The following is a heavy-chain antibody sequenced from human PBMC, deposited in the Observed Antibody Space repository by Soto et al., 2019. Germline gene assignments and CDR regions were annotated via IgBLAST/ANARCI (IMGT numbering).Heavy chain of an antibody. CDR2: INHSGST. CDR3: ARVVRYSYGKGYYYYGMDV. Sequence: SETLSLTCAVYGGSFSGYYWSWIRQPPGKGLEWIGEINHSGSTNYNPPLKSRVTISVDTSKNQFSLKLSSVTAADTAVYYCARVVRYSYGKGYYYYGMDVWGQGTTVTVSS. J-gene: IGHJ6*02. CDR1: GGSFSGYY. D-gene: IGHD5-18*01. V-gene: IGHV4-34*01.